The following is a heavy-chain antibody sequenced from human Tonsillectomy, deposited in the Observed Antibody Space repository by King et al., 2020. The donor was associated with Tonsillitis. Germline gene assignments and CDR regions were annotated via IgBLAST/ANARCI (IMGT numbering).Heavy chain of an antibody. V-gene: IGHV3-48*03. Sequence: VQLVESGGGLVQPGGSLRLSCAASGFTFSSYEMNWVRQAPGKGLEWVSYISNSGGTIYYADSVKGRFTISRDNAKNALYLQMNSLRAEDTAVYYCARDRDTGYFDYWGQGTLVTVSS. CDR2: ISNSGGTI. J-gene: IGHJ4*02. CDR3: ARDRDTGYFDY. CDR1: GFTFSSYE.